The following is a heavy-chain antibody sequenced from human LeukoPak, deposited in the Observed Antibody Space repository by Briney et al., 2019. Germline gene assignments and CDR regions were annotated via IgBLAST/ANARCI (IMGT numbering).Heavy chain of an antibody. Sequence: SETLSLTCIVAGGSISSHYCGWIRQLPGKGLEWIGYIYYSGSTNYNPSLKSRVTISVDTSKNQFSLKLSSVTAADTVVYYCARSKPGWQGLCFDYWGQGTLVTVSS. CDR3: ARSKPGWQGLCFDY. V-gene: IGHV4-59*11. CDR1: GGSISSHY. J-gene: IGHJ4*02. CDR2: IYYSGST. D-gene: IGHD6-19*01.